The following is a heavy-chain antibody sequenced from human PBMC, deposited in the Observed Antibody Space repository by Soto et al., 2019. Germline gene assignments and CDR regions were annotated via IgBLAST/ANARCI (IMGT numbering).Heavy chain of an antibody. CDR2: INPNSGGT. Sequence: ASVKVSCKASGYTFTGYYMHLVRQAPGQGLEWMGWINPNSGGTNYAQKFQGWVTMTRDTSISTAYMELSRLRSDDTAVYYCARSYSSSSTDPYYYYGMDVWGQGTTVTLSS. V-gene: IGHV1-2*04. CDR3: ARSYSSSSTDPYYYYGMDV. J-gene: IGHJ6*01. D-gene: IGHD6-6*01. CDR1: GYTFTGYY.